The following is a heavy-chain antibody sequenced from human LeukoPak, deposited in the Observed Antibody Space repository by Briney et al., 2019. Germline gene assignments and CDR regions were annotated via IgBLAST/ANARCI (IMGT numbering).Heavy chain of an antibody. D-gene: IGHD6-13*01. CDR1: GYSISSGYY. V-gene: IGHV4-38-2*01. CDR3: ASPRSSSDAFDI. CDR2: IYHSGST. Sequence: SETLSLTCAVSGYSISSGYYWGWIRQPPGKGLEWIGGIYHSGSTYYNPSLKSRVTISVDTSKNQFSLKLSSVTAADTAVYYCASPRSSSDAFDIWGQGTMVTVSS. J-gene: IGHJ3*02.